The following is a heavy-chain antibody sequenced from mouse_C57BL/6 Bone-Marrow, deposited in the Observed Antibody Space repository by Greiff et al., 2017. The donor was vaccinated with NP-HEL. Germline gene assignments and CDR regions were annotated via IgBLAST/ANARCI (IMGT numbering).Heavy chain of an antibody. CDR1: GFSLTSYG. J-gene: IGHJ1*03. V-gene: IGHV2-2*01. CDR2: IWSGGST. CDR3: ARGPIYYYSSSRFDV. Sequence: QVQLKESGPGLVQPSQSLSITCTVSGFSLTSYGVHWVRQSPGKGLEWLGVIWSGGSTDYNAAFISRLSISKDNSKSQVFFKMNSLQADDTAIYYCARGPIYYYSSSRFDVWGTGTTVTVSS. D-gene: IGHD1-1*01.